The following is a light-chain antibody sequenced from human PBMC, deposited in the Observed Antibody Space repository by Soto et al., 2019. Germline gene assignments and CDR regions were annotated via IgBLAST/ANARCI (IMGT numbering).Light chain of an antibody. Sequence: DIQITRSPATLSSSVGDRLTSACLSSQSISIYLNWYQLKPGKAPNLLMYGASYLKSGVPTRFSGSGSGTDFTLTISSLQPEDFAIYYCQQTYTTPEITFGQGTRLEIK. CDR3: QQTYTTPEIT. CDR1: QSISIY. J-gene: IGKJ5*01. V-gene: IGKV1-39*01. CDR2: GAS.